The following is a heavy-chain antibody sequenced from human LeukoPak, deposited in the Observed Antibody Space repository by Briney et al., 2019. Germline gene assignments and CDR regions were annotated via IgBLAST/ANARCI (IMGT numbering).Heavy chain of an antibody. Sequence: SETLSLTCTVSGGSISSYYWSWIRQPPGKGLEWIGYIYYSGSTNYNPSLKSRVTISVDTSKNQFSLKLSSVTAADTAVYYCAREKTPRGYRSVDYFDYWGQGTLVTVSS. V-gene: IGHV4-59*01. J-gene: IGHJ4*02. CDR1: GGSISSYY. CDR2: IYYSGST. D-gene: IGHD1-1*01. CDR3: AREKTPRGYRSVDYFDY.